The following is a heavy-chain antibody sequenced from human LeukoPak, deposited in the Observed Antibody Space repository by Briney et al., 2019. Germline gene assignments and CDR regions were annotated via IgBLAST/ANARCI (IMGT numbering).Heavy chain of an antibody. CDR1: GYTFTGYY. D-gene: IGHD2-15*01. Sequence: ASVKVSCKASGYTFTGYYMHWVRQAPGQGLEWMGRINPNSGGTNYAQKVQGRVTMTTDTSTSTAYMELRSLRSDDTAVYYCARDSLWVYCSGGSCYFADYWGQGTLVTVSS. CDR3: ARDSLWVYCSGGSCYFADY. V-gene: IGHV1-2*06. J-gene: IGHJ4*02. CDR2: INPNSGGT.